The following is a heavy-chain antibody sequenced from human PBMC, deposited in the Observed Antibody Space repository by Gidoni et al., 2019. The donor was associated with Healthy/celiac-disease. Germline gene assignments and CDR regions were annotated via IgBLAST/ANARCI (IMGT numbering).Heavy chain of an antibody. J-gene: IGHJ5*02. Sequence: QVQLQESGPGLVTPSETLSLTCTVSGGSISSYYWSWIRQPAGKGLEWIGRIYTSGSTNYNPSLKSRVTMSVDTSKNQFSLKLSSVTAADTAVYYCARDRMVGEYNNWFDPWGQGTLVTVSS. V-gene: IGHV4-4*07. D-gene: IGHD1-26*01. CDR1: GGSISSYY. CDR2: IYTSGST. CDR3: ARDRMVGEYNNWFDP.